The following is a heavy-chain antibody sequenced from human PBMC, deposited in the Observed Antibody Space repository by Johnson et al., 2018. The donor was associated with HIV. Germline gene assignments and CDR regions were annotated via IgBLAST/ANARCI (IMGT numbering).Heavy chain of an antibody. CDR1: GFTFSNAW. V-gene: IGHV3-15*01. CDR3: TALSLSTMIVVVMDAFDI. CDR2: IKSNTDGGTA. Sequence: VQLVESGGGLVQPGGSLRLSCAASGFTFSNAWMSWVRQAPGKGLEWIGRIKSNTDGGTADYPAPMQVRFTISSDDSKNTLHLQMNTLKTEDTAVYYGTALSLSTMIVVVMDAFDIWGQGTMVTVSS. J-gene: IGHJ3*02. D-gene: IGHD3-22*01.